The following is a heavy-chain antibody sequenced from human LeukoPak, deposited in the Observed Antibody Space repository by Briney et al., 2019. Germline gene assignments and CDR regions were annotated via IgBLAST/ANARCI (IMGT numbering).Heavy chain of an antibody. CDR3: AKDRYSSGYFD. D-gene: IGHD3-22*01. CDR2: ISGTGGTT. J-gene: IGHJ4*02. V-gene: IGHV3-23*01. CDR1: VFTFSDYS. Sequence: GGSLRLSCAASVFTFSDYSMNWVRQAPGKGLEWVSAISGTGGTTYYADSVTGRFTISRDNSMNTLYLQMNSLRAEDTAVFYCAKDRYSSGYFDWGQGTLVTVSS.